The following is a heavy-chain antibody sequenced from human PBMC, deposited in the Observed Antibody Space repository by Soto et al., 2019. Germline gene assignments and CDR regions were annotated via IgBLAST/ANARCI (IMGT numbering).Heavy chain of an antibody. V-gene: IGHV3-7*01. D-gene: IGHD3-16*02. CDR2: IKQDGSEK. CDR1: GFTFSSHW. Sequence: EVQLVESGGGLVQPGGSLRLSCAASGFTFSSHWMSWVRQAPGKGLEWLASIKQDGSEKHYVDSVKGRFTISRDNAKNSLYVQMNSLRVGETAVYYCARVYYDYIWGSYPLVYWGQGTLVNVSS. J-gene: IGHJ4*02. CDR3: ARVYYDYIWGSYPLVY.